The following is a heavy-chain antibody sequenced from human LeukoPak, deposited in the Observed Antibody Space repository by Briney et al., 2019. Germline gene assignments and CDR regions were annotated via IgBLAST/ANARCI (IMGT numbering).Heavy chain of an antibody. Sequence: ASVKVSCKASGYTFTSYDINWVRQATGQGFEWMGWMNPNRGNTGYAQKFQGRVTMTRNTSISTAYMELSSLRSEDTAVYYCARGSGIVDFWSGYYRFFNWFDPWGQGTLVTVSS. V-gene: IGHV1-8*01. J-gene: IGHJ5*02. CDR2: MNPNRGNT. CDR3: ARGSGIVDFWSGYYRFFNWFDP. CDR1: GYTFTSYD. D-gene: IGHD3-3*01.